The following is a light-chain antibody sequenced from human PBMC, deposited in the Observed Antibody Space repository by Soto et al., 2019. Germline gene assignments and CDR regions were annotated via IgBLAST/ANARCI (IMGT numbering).Light chain of an antibody. J-gene: IGLJ2*01. CDR1: SSDVGGYNY. CDR2: EVS. Sequence: SALTQPPSASGSPGLSVTISCTGTSSDVGGYNYVSWYQQHPGKAPKLMIYEVSKRPSGVPDRFSGSKSGNTASLTVSGLQAEDEADYYCSSYAGSNNYVVFGGGTKLTVL. V-gene: IGLV2-8*01. CDR3: SSYAGSNNYVV.